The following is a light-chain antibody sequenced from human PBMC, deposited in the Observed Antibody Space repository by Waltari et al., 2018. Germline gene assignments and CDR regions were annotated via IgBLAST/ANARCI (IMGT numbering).Light chain of an antibody. CDR3: QQSYSTPFT. CDR1: SFLYSPNNRNY. CDR2: WAS. V-gene: IGKV4-1*01. J-gene: IGKJ3*01. Sequence: SFLYSPNNRNYLAWYQHKPGQPPKLLIFWASARESGVPDRFSGSGSGTDFTLTISSLQAEDVAVYYCQQSYSTPFTFGPGTKVDIK.